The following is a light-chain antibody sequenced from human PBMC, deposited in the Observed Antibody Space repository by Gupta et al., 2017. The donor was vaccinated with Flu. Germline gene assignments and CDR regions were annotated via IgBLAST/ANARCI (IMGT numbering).Light chain of an antibody. CDR2: DVT. Sequence: QSAPTHPRSVSGSPAQSVTISRTGTSTDVGGYNRVSWYEQRPGKAPKLILYDVTERPSGVPVRFSGSKSGNTASLTISGLQADDEADYLCSSHAGRDTGVFGTGTTVTVL. CDR1: STDVGGYNR. CDR3: SSHAGRDTGV. J-gene: IGLJ1*01. V-gene: IGLV2-11*01.